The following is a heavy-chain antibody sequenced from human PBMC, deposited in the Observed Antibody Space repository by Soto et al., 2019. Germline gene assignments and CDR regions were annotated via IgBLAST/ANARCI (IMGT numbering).Heavy chain of an antibody. V-gene: IGHV4-31*03. CDR2: TSNSGST. J-gene: IGHJ4*02. CDR1: GGSITSSGYY. CDR3: ASGGASTKVDS. Sequence: QVQLQESGPGLVKPSQTLSLTCTVSGGSITSSGYYWSWIRQHPGEGLEWIGFTSNSGSTSYNPSLNRRVTLTVGTSSTQFSLNLKSVTAAVTAVYSCASGGASTKVDSWGQGPLVTVS. D-gene: IGHD3-16*01.